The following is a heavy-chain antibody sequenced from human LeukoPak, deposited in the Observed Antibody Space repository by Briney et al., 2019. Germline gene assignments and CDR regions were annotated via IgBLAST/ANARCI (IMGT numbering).Heavy chain of an antibody. Sequence: SETLSLTCTVSGGSISSYHWTWMRQAPGKGLEWIGYMYNTGSTNYNPSLKSRVTISAETSKNQFSLKLTSVTAADTAVYYCARDRTIAVAGTGWFDPWGQGTLVTVSS. V-gene: IGHV4-59*01. CDR3: ARDRTIAVAGTGWFDP. CDR1: GGSISSYH. J-gene: IGHJ5*02. D-gene: IGHD6-19*01. CDR2: MYNTGST.